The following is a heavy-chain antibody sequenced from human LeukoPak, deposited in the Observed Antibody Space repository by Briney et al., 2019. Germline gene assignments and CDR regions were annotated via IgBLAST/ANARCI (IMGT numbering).Heavy chain of an antibody. D-gene: IGHD1-20*01. CDR1: GFTFSSYW. CDR2: IKSKTDGGTT. CDR3: TTRGRLNNWKAVDV. V-gene: IGHV3-15*01. Sequence: GGSLRLSCAASGFTFSSYWMSWVRQASGKGLEWVGRIKSKTDGGTTDYAVPVKGRFTISRDDSKNTLYLQMNSLKTEDTAVYYCTTRGRLNNWKAVDVWGKGTTVTVSS. J-gene: IGHJ6*04.